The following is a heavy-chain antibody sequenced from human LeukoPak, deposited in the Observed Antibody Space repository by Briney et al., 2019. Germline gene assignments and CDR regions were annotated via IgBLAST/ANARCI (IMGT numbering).Heavy chain of an antibody. V-gene: IGHV1-69*05. CDR3: ARAVGSTIFGVVRGASDF. J-gene: IGHJ4*02. D-gene: IGHD3-3*01. CDR2: IIPIFGTA. Sequence: SVKVSCKASGGTFSSYAISWVRQAPGQGLEWMGGIIPIFGTANYAQKLQGRVTMTRDTSISTAYLDLSSLRSDDTAVYYCARAVGSTIFGVVRGASDFWGQGTLVTVSS. CDR1: GGTFSSYA.